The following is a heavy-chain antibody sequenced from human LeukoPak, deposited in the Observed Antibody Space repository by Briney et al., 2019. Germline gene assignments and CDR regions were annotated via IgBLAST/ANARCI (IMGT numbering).Heavy chain of an antibody. Sequence: PSETLSLTCTVSGGSISNYYWSWIRQPAGKGLEWIGRIYTSGSTNYNPSLKSRVTISVDTSKNQFSLKLSSVTAADTAVYHCARPYGIGWSGLEHWGRGTLVTVSS. D-gene: IGHD6-19*01. J-gene: IGHJ4*02. CDR2: IYTSGST. V-gene: IGHV4-4*07. CDR1: GGSISNYY. CDR3: ARPYGIGWSGLEH.